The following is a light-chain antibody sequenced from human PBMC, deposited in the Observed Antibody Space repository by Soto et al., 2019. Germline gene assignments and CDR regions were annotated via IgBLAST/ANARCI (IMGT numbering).Light chain of an antibody. Sequence: DVQMTQSPSTVYASVGDRVTITCRASQGITSWLAWYQQKPGKAPRLLISAASNLQSGIPSRFSGSGSGTDFTLTISSLQPEDFAIYYCQQTDNFPLTFGGGTKVEIK. J-gene: IGKJ4*01. CDR2: AAS. CDR1: QGITSW. V-gene: IGKV1-12*01. CDR3: QQTDNFPLT.